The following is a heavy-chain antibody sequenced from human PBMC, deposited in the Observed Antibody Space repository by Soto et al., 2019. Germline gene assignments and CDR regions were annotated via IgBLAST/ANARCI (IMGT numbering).Heavy chain of an antibody. D-gene: IGHD2-21*02. V-gene: IGHV3-21*01. Sequence: ETLRLSCEASGFSFSTYSMHWVRQAPGKGLEWVSSIGRRSDIYYADSVKGRFTISRDNAKNSVSLQMNSLRDEDTAVYYCAREETAWPLAYGLDVWGQGTTVTVS. J-gene: IGHJ6*02. CDR3: AREETAWPLAYGLDV. CDR1: GFSFSTYS. CDR2: IGRRSDI.